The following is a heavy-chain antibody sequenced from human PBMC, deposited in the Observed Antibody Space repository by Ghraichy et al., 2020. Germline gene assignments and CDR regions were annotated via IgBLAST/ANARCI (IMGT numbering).Heavy chain of an antibody. CDR2: ISAYNGNT. Sequence: ASVKVSCKASGYTFTSYGISWVRQAPGQGLEWMGWISAYNGNTNYAQKLQGRVTMTTDTSTSTAYMELRSLRSDDTAVYYCARDIPCSGGSCGSSYYYGMDVWGQGTTVTVSS. CDR3: ARDIPCSGGSCGSSYYYGMDV. V-gene: IGHV1-18*01. J-gene: IGHJ6*02. D-gene: IGHD2-15*01. CDR1: GYTFTSYG.